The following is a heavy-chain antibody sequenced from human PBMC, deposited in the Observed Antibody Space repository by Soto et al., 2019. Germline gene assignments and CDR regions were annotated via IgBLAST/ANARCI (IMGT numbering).Heavy chain of an antibody. CDR2: IYWDDDK. CDR3: AHSTYIDAFDI. J-gene: IGHJ3*02. D-gene: IGHD4-4*01. Sequence: QITLKESGPTLVKHTQTLTLTCTFSGFSLSTRGVGVGWIRQPPGKALEWLALIYWDDDKRYSPSLKSRLTITKDTSKNQVVLTLTNMDPVDTATYYCAHSTYIDAFDIWGQGTMVTVSS. V-gene: IGHV2-5*02. CDR1: GFSLSTRGVG.